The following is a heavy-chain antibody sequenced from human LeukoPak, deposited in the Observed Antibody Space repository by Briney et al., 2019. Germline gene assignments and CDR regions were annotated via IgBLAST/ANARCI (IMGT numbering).Heavy chain of an antibody. J-gene: IGHJ4*02. CDR2: IYSSGST. CDR3: ARVTLGTRYTDYYFDY. V-gene: IGHV4-59*01. CDR1: AVSISSYS. Sequence: PSETLSLTCTVSAVSISSYSWSWIRQPPGKGLEWIGYIYSSGSTNYNPSLGSRVIISVDTSKKQFSLKLSSVTAADTAVYYCARVTLGTRYTDYYFDYWGLGTLVTVSS. D-gene: IGHD1-1*01.